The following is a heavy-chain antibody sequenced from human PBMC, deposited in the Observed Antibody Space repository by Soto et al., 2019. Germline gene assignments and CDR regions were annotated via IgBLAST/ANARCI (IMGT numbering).Heavy chain of an antibody. CDR3: ARGRSTTDTRRLFVY. V-gene: IGHV4-34*01. J-gene: IGHJ4*02. Sequence: SETLSLTCAVYGGSFTTYYWSWIRQSPGKGLEWIGEINNIGSTNYNPSLKSRVTISVDTSKNQFSLKLNSVTAADTAVYYCARGRSTTDTRRLFVYWGQGTLVTVFS. CDR1: GGSFTTYY. CDR2: INNIGST. D-gene: IGHD1-1*01.